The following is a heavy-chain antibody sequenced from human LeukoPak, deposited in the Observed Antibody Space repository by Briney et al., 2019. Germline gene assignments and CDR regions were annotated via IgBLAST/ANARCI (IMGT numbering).Heavy chain of an antibody. CDR1: GFTFSNYG. J-gene: IGHJ4*02. CDR3: AKDGYSGYDPFDY. CDR2: IRYDGSTK. D-gene: IGHD5-12*01. Sequence: PGGSLRLSCAASGFTFSNYGMHWVRQAPGKGLEWVTFIRYDGSTKFYADSVKGRFTISRDNSKNTLYLQMNSLRAEDTAVYYCAKDGYSGYDPFDYWGQGTLVTVSS. V-gene: IGHV3-30*02.